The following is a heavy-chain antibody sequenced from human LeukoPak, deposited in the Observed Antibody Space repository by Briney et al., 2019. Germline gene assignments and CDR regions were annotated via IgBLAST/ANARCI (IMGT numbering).Heavy chain of an antibody. Sequence: GGSLRLSCAASGFTFSSYEMNWVRQAPGKGLECVSYICGSGDTMYYADSVKGRFTISRDNAKNSLYLQMNSLRAEDTAVYFCARVGSPQYFQDWGQGTLVTVSS. D-gene: IGHD3-16*01. V-gene: IGHV3-48*03. CDR3: ARVGSPQYFQD. CDR2: ICGSGDTM. J-gene: IGHJ1*01. CDR1: GFTFSSYE.